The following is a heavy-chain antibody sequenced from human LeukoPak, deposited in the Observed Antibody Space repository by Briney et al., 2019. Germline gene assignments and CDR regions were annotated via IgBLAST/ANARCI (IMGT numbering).Heavy chain of an antibody. CDR2: ISWNSGSI. J-gene: IGHJ2*01. CDR1: GFTLDDYA. V-gene: IGHV3-9*01. CDR3: AKARRRWYFDL. Sequence: AGGSLRLSCAASGFTLDDYAMHWVRQAPGKGLEWVSGISWNSGSIGYADSVKGRFTISRDNAKNSLYLQMNSLRAEDTALYYCAKARRRWYFDLWGRGTLVTVSS.